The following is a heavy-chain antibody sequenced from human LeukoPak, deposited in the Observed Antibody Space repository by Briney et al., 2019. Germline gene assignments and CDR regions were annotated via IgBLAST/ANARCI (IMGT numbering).Heavy chain of an antibody. J-gene: IGHJ3*01. CDR2: IYYSGNT. Sequence: SETLSLTCTVSGGSINGYYWTWIRQPPGKGLEWIGYIYYSGNTNYNPSLKSRVSLSVHTSKNQFSLRLSSVTAADTAIYYCARRSLGDAFDVWGQGTMVAVSS. CDR3: ARRSLGDAFDV. V-gene: IGHV4-59*08. D-gene: IGHD3-16*01. CDR1: GGSINGYY.